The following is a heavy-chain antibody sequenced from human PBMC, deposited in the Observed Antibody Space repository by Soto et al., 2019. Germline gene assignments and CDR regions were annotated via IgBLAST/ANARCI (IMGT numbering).Heavy chain of an antibody. J-gene: IGHJ6*02. Sequence: PSETLSLTCTVSGGSISSSSYYWGWIRQPPGKGLEWIGSIYYSGSTYYNPSLKGRVTISVDTSKNQFSLKLSSVTAADTAVYYCARVGRCSSTSCYIIGLSVYGMDVWGQGTTVTVSS. CDR2: IYYSGST. CDR1: GGSISSSSYY. CDR3: ARVGRCSSTSCYIIGLSVYGMDV. V-gene: IGHV4-39*01. D-gene: IGHD2-2*02.